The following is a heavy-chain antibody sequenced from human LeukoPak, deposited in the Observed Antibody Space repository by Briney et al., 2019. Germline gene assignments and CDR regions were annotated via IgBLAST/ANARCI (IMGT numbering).Heavy chain of an antibody. CDR2: ISTTSNTI. CDR3: AKDLPSAY. Sequence: GGSLRLSCAASGFTLSGYSMTWVRQAPGKGLEWVSFISTTSNTIYYADSVKGRFTISRDNSKNTLYLQMNSLRAEDTAVYYCAKDLPSAYWGQGTLVTVSS. V-gene: IGHV3-48*01. J-gene: IGHJ4*02. CDR1: GFTLSGYS.